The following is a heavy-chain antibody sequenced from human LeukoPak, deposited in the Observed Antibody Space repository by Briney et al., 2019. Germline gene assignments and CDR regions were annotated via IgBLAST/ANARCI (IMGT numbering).Heavy chain of an antibody. J-gene: IGHJ4*02. V-gene: IGHV4-59*08. Sequence: PSETLSLTCTVSGGSISNYYWSWIRQPPGKGLEWIGYIFYSGSTNYNPSLKSRVTISVDTSKNQFSLKLSSVTAADTAVYYCARQQPLWFGELLIDYWGQGTLVTVSS. CDR2: IFYSGST. CDR3: ARQQPLWFGELLIDY. D-gene: IGHD3-10*01. CDR1: GGSISNYY.